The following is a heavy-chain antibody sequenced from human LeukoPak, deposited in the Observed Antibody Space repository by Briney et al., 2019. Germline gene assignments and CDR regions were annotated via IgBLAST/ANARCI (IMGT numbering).Heavy chain of an antibody. CDR2: ISYDGSNK. V-gene: IGHV3-30*18. Sequence: GGSLRLSCAASGFTFSSYGMHWVRQAPGKGLEWVAVISYDGSNKYYADSVKGRFTISRDNSKNTLYLQMNSLRAEDTAVYYCAKGQTSSSSWYWDDYYYYGMDVWGQGTTVTVSS. J-gene: IGHJ6*02. CDR1: GFTFSSYG. CDR3: AKGQTSSSSWYWDDYYYYGMDV. D-gene: IGHD6-13*01.